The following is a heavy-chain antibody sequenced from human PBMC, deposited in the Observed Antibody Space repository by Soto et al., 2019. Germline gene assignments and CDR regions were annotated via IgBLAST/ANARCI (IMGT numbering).Heavy chain of an antibody. D-gene: IGHD6-25*01. CDR2: MNPSNGNT. J-gene: IGHJ4*02. Sequence: ASVKVSCKASGYTFTAYDVSWVRQASGQGLEWMGWMNPSNGNTGYAQKFQGRVTMTRNTSISTVYMELSGLRPDDTAVYYCARRKERSGPHYFDYWGQGTRVTVSS. CDR3: ARRKERSGPHYFDY. V-gene: IGHV1-8*02. CDR1: GYTFTAYD.